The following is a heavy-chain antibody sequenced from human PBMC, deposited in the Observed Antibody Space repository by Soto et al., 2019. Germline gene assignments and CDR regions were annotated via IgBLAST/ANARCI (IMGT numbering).Heavy chain of an antibody. D-gene: IGHD6-19*01. J-gene: IGHJ6*02. V-gene: IGHV3-30*04. CDR3: ARRDACGWPTPPNYYYYVMDV. Sequence: GGSMRLSCAASGFTFSSYAMHWVRQAPGKGLEWVAVISYDGRNKYYADSVKGRFTISRDNSKNTLYLQMNTLRAEDTAVYYCARRDACGWPTPPNYYYYVMDVWGQGTTVTVSS. CDR2: ISYDGRNK. CDR1: GFTFSSYA.